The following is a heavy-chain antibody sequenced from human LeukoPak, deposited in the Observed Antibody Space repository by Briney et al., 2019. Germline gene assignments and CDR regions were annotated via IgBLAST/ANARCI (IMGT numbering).Heavy chain of an antibody. CDR2: IYYSGSP. J-gene: IGHJ4*02. Sequence: SETLSLTCTVSGGSISSHYWSWIRQPPGKGLEWIGYIYYSGSPNYHPSLKSRVTISVDTSKNQFSLKLSSVTAADTAVYYCARAKYVVGAPRFDYWGQGTLVTVSS. CDR3: ARAKYVVGAPRFDY. V-gene: IGHV4-59*11. CDR1: GGSISSHY. D-gene: IGHD1-26*01.